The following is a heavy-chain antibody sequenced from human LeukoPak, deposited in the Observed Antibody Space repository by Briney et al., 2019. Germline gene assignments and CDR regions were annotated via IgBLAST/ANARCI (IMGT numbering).Heavy chain of an antibody. CDR1: GGSISSGTYY. CDR2: IYYSGST. CDR3: ARNASDSGTSYFDY. Sequence: SETLSLTCTVSGGSISSGTYYWGWVRQPPGKGLEWIGSIYYSGSTSYSPSLKSRVTISVDTSKNQFSLKLDSVTAADTAVYYCARNASDSGTSYFDYWGQGVLVTVSS. V-gene: IGHV4-39*01. J-gene: IGHJ4*02. D-gene: IGHD1-26*01.